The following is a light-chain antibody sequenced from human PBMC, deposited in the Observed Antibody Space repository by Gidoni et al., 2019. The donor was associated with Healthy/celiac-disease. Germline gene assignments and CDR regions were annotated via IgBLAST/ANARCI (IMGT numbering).Light chain of an antibody. CDR2: AAS. V-gene: IGKV1-39*01. J-gene: IGKJ4*01. Sequence: DIQMTQSPSSLSASVGDRVTITCRSSQSISSYLNWYQQKPGKAPKLLIYAASSLQSGVPSRFSGSGSGTDSTLTISSLQPEDFANYYCQQSDSTFLTFGGGTKVEIK. CDR1: QSISSY. CDR3: QQSDSTFLT.